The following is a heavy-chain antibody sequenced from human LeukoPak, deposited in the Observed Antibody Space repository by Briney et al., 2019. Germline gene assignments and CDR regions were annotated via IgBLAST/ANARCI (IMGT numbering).Heavy chain of an antibody. D-gene: IGHD2-15*01. CDR1: GGSISGYF. J-gene: IGHJ4*02. CDR2: IHDNGDA. Sequence: SETLSLTCTGSGGSISGYFRSWVRQPAGKGLEWSGRIHDNGDANHTPTLKSRVSMALDTSGNQVSLNLTSVTAADTAVYYCARAPSGCGGTCPSDHWGPGTLVTVSS. V-gene: IGHV4-4*07. CDR3: ARAPSGCGGTCPSDH.